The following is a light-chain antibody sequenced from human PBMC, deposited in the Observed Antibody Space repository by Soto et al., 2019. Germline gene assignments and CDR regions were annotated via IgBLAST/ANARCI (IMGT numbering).Light chain of an antibody. J-gene: IGKJ1*01. CDR3: KQYNNWPPT. CDR1: QSVSSN. CDR2: GAY. Sequence: EVVMTQSPATLSVSPGEGVTLSCRASQSVSSNLAWYQQKPGQAPRLLIYGAYTRATGIPARFSGSGSGTEFTLTISSLQSEDFAVYYCKQYNNWPPTFGQGTKVDIK. V-gene: IGKV3-15*01.